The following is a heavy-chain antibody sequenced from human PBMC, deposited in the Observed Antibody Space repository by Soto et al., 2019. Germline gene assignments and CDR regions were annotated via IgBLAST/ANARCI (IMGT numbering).Heavy chain of an antibody. CDR3: ARDNTSHYDILTGYPNWFDP. CDR1: GFTFSRHG. J-gene: IGHJ5*02. Sequence: QVQLVESGGGVVQPGRSLRLSCAASGFTFSRHGMHWVRQTPGKGLEWVAVIWYDGSDKYYADAVKGRFTISRDNSKNTLYLQMNSLRVEDTAVYYCARDNTSHYDILTGYPNWFDPWGQGTLVTVSS. CDR2: IWYDGSDK. D-gene: IGHD3-9*01. V-gene: IGHV3-33*01.